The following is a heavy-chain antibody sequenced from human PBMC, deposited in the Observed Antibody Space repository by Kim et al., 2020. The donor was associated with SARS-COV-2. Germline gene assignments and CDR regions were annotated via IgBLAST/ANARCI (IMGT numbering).Heavy chain of an antibody. CDR2: IYYSGST. V-gene: IGHV4-39*01. D-gene: IGHD5-18*01. CDR3: ARHKPRGYSYGAFDY. J-gene: IGHJ4*02. CDR1: GGSISSSSYY. Sequence: SETLSLTCTVSGGSISSSSYYWGWIRQPPGKGLEWIGSIYYSGSTYYNPSLKSRVTISVDTSKNQFSLKLSSVTAADTAVYYCARHKPRGYSYGAFDYWGQGTLVTVSS.